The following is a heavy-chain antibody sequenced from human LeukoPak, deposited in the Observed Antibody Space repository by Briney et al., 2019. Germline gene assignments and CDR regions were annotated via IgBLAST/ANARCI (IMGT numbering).Heavy chain of an antibody. CDR2: IIPIFGTA. V-gene: IGHV1-69*06. D-gene: IGHD6-19*01. CDR3: ASKGIAVAGTYYYYGMDV. J-gene: IGHJ6*04. CDR1: GGTSSSYA. Sequence: EASVKVSCKASGGTSSSYAISWVRQAPGQGLEWMGGIIPIFGTANYAQKFQGRVTITADKSTSTAYMELSSLRSEDTAVYYCASKGIAVAGTYYYYGMDVWGKGTTVTVSS.